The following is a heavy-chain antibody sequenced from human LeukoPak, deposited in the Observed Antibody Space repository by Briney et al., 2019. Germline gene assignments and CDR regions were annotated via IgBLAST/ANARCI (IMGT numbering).Heavy chain of an antibody. CDR3: ANMRVEWFGELFSSYYYYGMDV. V-gene: IGHV3-23*01. CDR1: GFTFSSYA. J-gene: IGHJ6*02. D-gene: IGHD3-10*01. Sequence: GGSLRLSCAASGFTFSSYAMSWVRQAPGKGLEWVSAISGSGGSTYYADSVKGRFTISRDNSKNTLYLQMNSLRAEDTAVYYCANMRVEWFGELFSSYYYYGMDVWGQGTTVTVSS. CDR2: ISGSGGST.